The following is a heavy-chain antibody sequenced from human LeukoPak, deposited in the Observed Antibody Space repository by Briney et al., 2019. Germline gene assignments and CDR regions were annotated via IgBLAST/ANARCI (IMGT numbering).Heavy chain of an antibody. Sequence: GTSLRLSCAASGFTFRNYAMHWVRQVPGKGPEWVSGISWNGDNIAYADSVKGRFTISRDNAKNSLYLQMNSLRAEDTAVYYCARGTVGGSYFDYWGQGTLVTVSS. D-gene: IGHD1-26*01. CDR1: GFTFRNYA. CDR3: ARGTVGGSYFDY. J-gene: IGHJ4*02. CDR2: ISWNGDNI. V-gene: IGHV3-9*01.